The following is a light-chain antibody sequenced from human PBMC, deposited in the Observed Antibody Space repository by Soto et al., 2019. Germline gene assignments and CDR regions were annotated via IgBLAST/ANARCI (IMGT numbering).Light chain of an antibody. Sequence: SYVLTQPPSVSVAPGKTARITCGGNNIGSKSVNWYQQKPGQAPVLVIYYDSDRPSGIPERFSGSNSGTTATLTISRVEAGDEADYYCQVWDGSSDHYVFGAGTKVTVL. CDR3: QVWDGSSDHYV. J-gene: IGLJ1*01. CDR1: NIGSKS. V-gene: IGLV3-21*04. CDR2: YDS.